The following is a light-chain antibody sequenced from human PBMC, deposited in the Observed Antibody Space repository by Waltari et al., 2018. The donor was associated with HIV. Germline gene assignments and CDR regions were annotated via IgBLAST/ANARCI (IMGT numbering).Light chain of an antibody. V-gene: IGLV2-11*01. J-gene: IGLJ3*02. CDR2: DVN. CDR3: CSYADKYTWV. Sequence: QSALTQPRSMSGSPGQSVTISCTGTSSDVGGYNYVSWYQQHPAKAPKLMIFDVNKRPSGVPDRVSGSKSGNTASLTISGLQAEDEADYYCCSYADKYTWVFGGGTKLTVL. CDR1: SSDVGGYNY.